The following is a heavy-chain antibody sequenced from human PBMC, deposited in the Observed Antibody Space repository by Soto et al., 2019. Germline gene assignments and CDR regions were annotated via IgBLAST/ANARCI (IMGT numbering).Heavy chain of an antibody. CDR1: GYTFISYY. CDR2: INPGGSIT. Sequence: ASVKVSCKASGYTFISYYMHWVRQAPGQGLQWMGIINPGGSITTYAQKFQGRVTMTRDTSTSTVYMELSSLTSDDTAVYYCASPIGGSYNVFDIWGQGTMVTVSS. V-gene: IGHV1-46*01. D-gene: IGHD1-26*01. J-gene: IGHJ3*02. CDR3: ASPIGGSYNVFDI.